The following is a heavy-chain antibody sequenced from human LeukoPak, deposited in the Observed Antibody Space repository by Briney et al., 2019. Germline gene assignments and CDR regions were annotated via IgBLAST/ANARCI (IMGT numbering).Heavy chain of an antibody. V-gene: IGHV3-53*01. CDR1: GGSFSGYY. CDR2: IYSGGST. Sequence: ETLSLTCAVYGGSFSGYYWSWVRQAPGKGLEWVSVIYSGGSTYYADSVKGRFTISRDNSKNTLYLQMNSLRAEDTAVYYCAGEFGGLQWGQGTLVTVSS. D-gene: IGHD3-16*01. CDR3: AGEFGGLQ. J-gene: IGHJ4*02.